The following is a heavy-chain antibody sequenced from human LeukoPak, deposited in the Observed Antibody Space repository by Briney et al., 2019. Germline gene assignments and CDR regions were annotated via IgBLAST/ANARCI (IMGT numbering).Heavy chain of an antibody. Sequence: PDRAGSIYHSGSTYYNPSLKSRVTISVDTSENQFSLKLSSVTAADTAVYYCARPQPGGSGSYCFDYWGQGTLVTVSS. J-gene: IGHJ4*02. CDR3: ARPQPGGSGSYCFDY. CDR2: IYHSGST. V-gene: IGHV4-38-2*01. D-gene: IGHD1-26*01.